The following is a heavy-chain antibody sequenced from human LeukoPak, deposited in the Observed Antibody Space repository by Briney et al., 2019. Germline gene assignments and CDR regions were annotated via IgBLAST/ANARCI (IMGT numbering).Heavy chain of an antibody. Sequence: GASVKVSCKASGYTFTSYAMHWVRQAPGQRLEWMGWINAGNGNTKYSQKFQGRVTITRDTSASTAYMELSSLRSEDTAVYYCARGLGYCSSTSCPYYYYYMDVWGKGTTVTVSS. CDR3: ARGLGYCSSTSCPYYYYYMDV. D-gene: IGHD2-2*01. V-gene: IGHV1-3*01. J-gene: IGHJ6*03. CDR2: INAGNGNT. CDR1: GYTFTSYA.